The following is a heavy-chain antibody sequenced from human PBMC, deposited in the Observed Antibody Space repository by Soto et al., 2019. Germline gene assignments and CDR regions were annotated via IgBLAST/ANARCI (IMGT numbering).Heavy chain of an antibody. J-gene: IGHJ6*02. Sequence: QVQVVQSGVEVRRPGSSVKVSCKASGDTFKNCVISWVRQAPGQGLEWMGGIIPLFGTTDFAQRFQGRLTIKTDESKTTAYMELSRLRSEDTATYYCAAELGFGKLSVVWGQGTTVIVSS. CDR3: AAELGFGKLSVV. CDR1: GDTFKNCV. CDR2: IIPLFGTT. V-gene: IGHV1-69*01. D-gene: IGHD3-10*01.